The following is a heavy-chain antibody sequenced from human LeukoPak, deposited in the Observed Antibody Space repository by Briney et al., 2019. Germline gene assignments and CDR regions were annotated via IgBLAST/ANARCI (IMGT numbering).Heavy chain of an antibody. V-gene: IGHV3-11*04. CDR3: AKDPPALGQLAGGYFDY. J-gene: IGHJ4*02. CDR1: GFTFSDYY. D-gene: IGHD6-6*01. CDR2: ISSSGSTI. Sequence: GGSLRFSCAASGFTFSDYYKSWIRQAPGKGLEWVSYISSSGSTIYYADSVKGRFTISRDNAKNSLYLQMNSLRAEDTAVYYCAKDPPALGQLAGGYFDYWGQGTLVTVSS.